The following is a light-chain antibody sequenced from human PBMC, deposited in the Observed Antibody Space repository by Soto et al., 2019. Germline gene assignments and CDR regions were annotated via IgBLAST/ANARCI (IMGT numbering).Light chain of an antibody. CDR1: QDISTY. CDR2: DAS. Sequence: DIQMTQSPSSLSASVGDRVTITCQASQDISTYLNWYQQKPGKAPKLLIYDASNLETGVPSRFSGSGSGTDFTFTIRSLQPEDIATHFCQQYDDLPLTFGPGTKVDIK. V-gene: IGKV1-33*01. CDR3: QQYDDLPLT. J-gene: IGKJ3*01.